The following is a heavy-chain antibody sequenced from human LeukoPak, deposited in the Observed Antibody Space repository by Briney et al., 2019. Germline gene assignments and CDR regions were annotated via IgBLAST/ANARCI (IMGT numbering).Heavy chain of an antibody. CDR2: ISAYNGNT. V-gene: IGHV1-18*01. D-gene: IGHD5-12*01. CDR3: ARGVGWDIVDQNHYMDV. J-gene: IGHJ6*03. Sequence: ASVKVSCKASGYTFTSYGISWVRQAPGQGLEWMGWISAYNGNTNYAQKFQGRVTITADESESTAYMEMSSLRSDDTAVYYCARGVGWDIVDQNHYMDVWGKGTTVTVSS. CDR1: GYTFTSYG.